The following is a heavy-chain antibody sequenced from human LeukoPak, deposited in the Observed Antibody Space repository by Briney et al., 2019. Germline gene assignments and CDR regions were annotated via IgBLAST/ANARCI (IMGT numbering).Heavy chain of an antibody. CDR1: GGSISSYY. V-gene: IGHV4-59*01. CDR2: IYYSGST. CDR3: ARDKRGYSYGYSAFDI. Sequence: PSETLSLTCTVSGGSISSYYWSWIRQPPGKGLEWIGYIYYSGSTNYNPSLKSRVTISVDTSKNQFSLKRSSVTAADTAVYYCARDKRGYSYGYSAFDIWGQGTMVTVSS. J-gene: IGHJ3*02. D-gene: IGHD5-18*01.